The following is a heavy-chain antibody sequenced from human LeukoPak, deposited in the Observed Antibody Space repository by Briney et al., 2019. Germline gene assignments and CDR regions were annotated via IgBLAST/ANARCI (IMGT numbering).Heavy chain of an antibody. D-gene: IGHD3-10*01. V-gene: IGHV3-23*01. CDR2: ISGSGGST. CDR3: AKDEYGSGRYDY. Sequence: PGGSLRLSCAASGFTFSSYAMSWVRQAPGKGREWVSAISGSGGSTYYADSVTGRFTISRDNSKNTQYLQMNSLRAEDTAVYYCAKDEYGSGRYDYWGQGTLVTVSS. CDR1: GFTFSSYA. J-gene: IGHJ4*02.